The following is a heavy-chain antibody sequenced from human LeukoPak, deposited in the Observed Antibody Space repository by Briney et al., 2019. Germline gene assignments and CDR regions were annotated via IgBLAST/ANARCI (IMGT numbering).Heavy chain of an antibody. D-gene: IGHD3-3*01. CDR2: ISSNGGST. V-gene: IGHV3-64*01. CDR1: GFTFSSYA. CDR3: AARDYDFWSGLYY. J-gene: IGHJ4*02. Sequence: GGSLRLSCAASGFTFSSYAMHWVRQAPGKGLEYVSAISSNGGSTYYANSVKGRFTTSRDNSKNTLYLQMGSLRAEDMAVYYCAARDYDFWSGLYYWGQGTLVTVSS.